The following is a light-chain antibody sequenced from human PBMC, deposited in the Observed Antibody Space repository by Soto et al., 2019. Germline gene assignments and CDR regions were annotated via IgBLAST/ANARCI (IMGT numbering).Light chain of an antibody. CDR1: NTGSKS. CDR2: DDS. J-gene: IGLJ2*01. Sequence: SYELTPPPSVSVAPGQTARITCGGNNTGSKSVHWYPQQPGQAPVLVVYDDSDRPSGIPARFSGSNSGKTATLTISRVEAGDEADYSCQVWDSSSEDVLFGGGTQLTVL. V-gene: IGLV3-21*02. CDR3: QVWDSSSEDVL.